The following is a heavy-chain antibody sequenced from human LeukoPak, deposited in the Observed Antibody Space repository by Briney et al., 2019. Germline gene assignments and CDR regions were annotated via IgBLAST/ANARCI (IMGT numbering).Heavy chain of an antibody. CDR2: IKSDGSST. D-gene: IGHD3-22*01. CDR3: ALVMVIKDDNC. J-gene: IGHJ4*02. Sequence: GGSLRLFCAASGFAFSSYWMHWVRQAPGKGLVWVSNIKSDGSSTNYADSVKGRFTISRDNAKNTLYLQMNSLRAEDTGVYYCALVMVIKDDNCWGRGTLVTVSS. CDR1: GFAFSSYW. V-gene: IGHV3-74*01.